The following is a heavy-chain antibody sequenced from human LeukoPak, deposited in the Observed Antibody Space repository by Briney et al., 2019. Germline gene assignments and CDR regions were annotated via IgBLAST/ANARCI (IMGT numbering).Heavy chain of an antibody. CDR2: VSGSGSVT. D-gene: IGHD2-21*02. V-gene: IGHV3-23*01. CDR3: VKDLDCSGGDCYFNWYDP. Sequence: PGGSLRLSCAASGFTFSSYAMSWVRQAPGKGLEWVASVSGSGSVTYYADSVKGHFTISRDNSKNTLFLQMDSLRADDTAVYYCVKDLDCSGGDCYFNWYDPWGQGTLVTVSS. J-gene: IGHJ5*02. CDR1: GFTFSSYA.